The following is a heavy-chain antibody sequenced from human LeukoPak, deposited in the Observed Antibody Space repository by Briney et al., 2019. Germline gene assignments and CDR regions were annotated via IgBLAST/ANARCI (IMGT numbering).Heavy chain of an antibody. Sequence: GSLRLSCAASGFTFSSYDMHWVRQATGKGLEWVSAIGTAGDTYYPGSVKGRFTISRENAKNSLYLQMNSLRAGDTAVYYCARAVAGVVFDYRGQGTLVTVSS. CDR3: ARAVAGVVFDY. J-gene: IGHJ4*02. D-gene: IGHD6-19*01. CDR1: GFTFSSYD. CDR2: IGTAGDT. V-gene: IGHV3-13*01.